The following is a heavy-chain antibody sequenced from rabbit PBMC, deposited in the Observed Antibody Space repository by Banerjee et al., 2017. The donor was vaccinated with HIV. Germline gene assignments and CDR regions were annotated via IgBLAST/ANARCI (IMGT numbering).Heavy chain of an antibody. V-gene: IGHV1S40*01. Sequence: QSVEESGGDLVKPGGTLTLTCTVSGFSLTSYAMSWVRQAPGKGLEWIGYINTGSGSTGYASWVNGRFTISKTSSTTVTLQMTSLTAADTATYFCARVRGNTAYTRLDLWGPGTLVTVS. CDR3: ARVRGNTAYTRLDL. CDR1: GFSLTSYA. CDR2: INTGSGST. J-gene: IGHJ3*01. D-gene: IGHD6-1*01.